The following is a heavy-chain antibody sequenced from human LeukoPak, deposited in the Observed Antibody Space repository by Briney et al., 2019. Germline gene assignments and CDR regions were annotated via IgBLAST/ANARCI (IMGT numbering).Heavy chain of an antibody. J-gene: IGHJ4*02. CDR1: GFTFSSYA. V-gene: IGHV3-23*01. Sequence: GSLRLSCAASGFTFSSYAMSWVRQAPGKGLEWVSAISGSGGSTYYADSVKCRFTISRDNSKNTLYLQMNSLRAEDTAVYYCAKDLRGGGAYFDYWGQGTLVTVSS. CDR3: AKDLRGGGAYFDY. D-gene: IGHD3-16*01. CDR2: ISGSGGST.